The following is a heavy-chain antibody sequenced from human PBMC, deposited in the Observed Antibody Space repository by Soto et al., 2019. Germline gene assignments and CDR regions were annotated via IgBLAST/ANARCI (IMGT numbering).Heavy chain of an antibody. CDR2: INHIGST. J-gene: IGHJ6*02. D-gene: IGHD6-13*01. V-gene: IGHV4-34*01. Sequence: QVQLQQWGAGLLKPSETLSLTCAVYGGSFSGYYWSWIRQPPGKGLQWIGEINHIGSTNYNPSLKSRVIISVDTSKNQFSLKLSSVTAADTAVYYCARQCIAAAGTVYGMDVWGQGTTVTVSS. CDR3: ARQCIAAAGTVYGMDV. CDR1: GGSFSGYY.